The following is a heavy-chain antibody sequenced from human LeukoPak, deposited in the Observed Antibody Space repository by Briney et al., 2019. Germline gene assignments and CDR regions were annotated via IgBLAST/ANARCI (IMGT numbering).Heavy chain of an antibody. CDR1: GFTFSSYG. D-gene: IGHD4-17*01. CDR3: AKPYGDYAGGDYFDY. Sequence: GGTLRLSCAASGFTFSSYGMSWVRQAPGKGLEWVSAISGSGGSTYYADSVKGRFTISRDNSKNTLYLQMNSLRAEDTAVYYCAKPYGDYAGGDYFDYWDQGTLVTVSS. V-gene: IGHV3-23*01. J-gene: IGHJ4*02. CDR2: ISGSGGST.